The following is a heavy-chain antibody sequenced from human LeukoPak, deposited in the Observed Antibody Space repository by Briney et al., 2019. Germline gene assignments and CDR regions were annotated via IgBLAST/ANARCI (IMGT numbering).Heavy chain of an antibody. CDR3: AREGRGVPGAIAAVKGFDY. CDR2: INPSGGST. D-gene: IGHD6-13*01. J-gene: IGHJ4*02. Sequence: ASVKVSCKASGYTYTSYYMHELRQAPGQGLDWMGIINPSGGSTSYAQKFQGRVTMTRDMSTSTVYMELSSMRSEDTAIYYCAREGRGVPGAIAAVKGFDYWGQGTLVTVSS. CDR1: GYTYTSYY. V-gene: IGHV1-46*01.